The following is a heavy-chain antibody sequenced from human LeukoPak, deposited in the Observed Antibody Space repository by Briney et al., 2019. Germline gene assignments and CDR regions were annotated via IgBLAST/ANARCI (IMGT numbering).Heavy chain of an antibody. CDR1: GFAFSDYG. D-gene: IGHD2-15*01. Sequence: GGSLRLSCAASGFAFSDYGMYWVRQAPGKGLEWVALIWYDGGKKYYTDSVRGRFTISRDNSKNTLYLQMNSLRAEDTAVYYCVRYCNGGSCYRAAFDVWGPGTTVTVSS. V-gene: IGHV3-33*01. J-gene: IGHJ3*01. CDR2: IWYDGGKK. CDR3: VRYCNGGSCYRAAFDV.